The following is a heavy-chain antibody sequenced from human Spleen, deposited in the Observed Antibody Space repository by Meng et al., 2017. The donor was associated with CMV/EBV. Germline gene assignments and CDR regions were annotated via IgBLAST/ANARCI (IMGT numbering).Heavy chain of an antibody. Sequence: TCAASGFTFDDYAMHWVRQAPGKGLEWVSGISWNSGSIGYADSVKGRFTISRDNAKSSLFLQMNSLRAEDTALYYCAKGSDFRSHYYYGMDVWGQGTTVTVSS. V-gene: IGHV3-9*01. D-gene: IGHD2/OR15-2a*01. J-gene: IGHJ6*02. CDR2: ISWNSGSI. CDR3: AKGSDFRSHYYYGMDV. CDR1: GFTFDDYA.